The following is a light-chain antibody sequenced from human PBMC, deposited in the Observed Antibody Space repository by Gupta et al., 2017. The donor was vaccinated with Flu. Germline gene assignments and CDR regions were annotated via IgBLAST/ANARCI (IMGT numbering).Light chain of an antibody. Sequence: SSNIGAGYDVHWYQQLPGAAPKLLIYDNTNRPSGVPDRFSGSKSGTSASLAITGLQAEDEADYYCQSYDSSLSAVFGGGTKLTVL. J-gene: IGLJ2*01. CDR2: DNT. CDR3: QSYDSSLSAV. CDR1: SSNIGAGYD. V-gene: IGLV1-40*01.